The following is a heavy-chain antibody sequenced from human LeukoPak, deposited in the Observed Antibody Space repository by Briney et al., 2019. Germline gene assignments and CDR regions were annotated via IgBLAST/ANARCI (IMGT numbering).Heavy chain of an antibody. CDR2: ISWSSGSI. CDR1: GFTFDDYA. CDR3: ARISSALSDIHY. Sequence: GRSLRLSCAASGFTFDDYAMHWVRQAPGKGLEWVSGISWSSGSIGYADSVKGRFTISRDNAKNSLYLQMNSLRAEDTAVYYCARISSALSDIHYWGQGTLVTVSS. V-gene: IGHV3-9*01. D-gene: IGHD3-3*02. J-gene: IGHJ4*02.